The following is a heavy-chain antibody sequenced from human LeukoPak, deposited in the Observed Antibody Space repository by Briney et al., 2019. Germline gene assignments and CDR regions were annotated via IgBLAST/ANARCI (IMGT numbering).Heavy chain of an antibody. D-gene: IGHD6-19*01. CDR2: INWNGGST. Sequence: PGGSLSLSCAASGFTFDDYGMSWVRQAPGKGLEWVSGINWNGGSTGYADSVKGRFTISRDNAKNSLYLQMNSLRAEDTALYYCARGAVAGAHYYYYMDVWGKGTTVTVSS. J-gene: IGHJ6*03. V-gene: IGHV3-20*04. CDR3: ARGAVAGAHYYYYMDV. CDR1: GFTFDDYG.